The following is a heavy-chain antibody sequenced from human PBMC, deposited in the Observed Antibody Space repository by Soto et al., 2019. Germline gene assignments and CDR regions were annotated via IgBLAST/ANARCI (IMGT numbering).Heavy chain of an antibody. J-gene: IGHJ5*02. Sequence: LRLSFTDSGFTLQNYAMAWVRQAPGKGLEWVSTLIGGHYGTAYSYSVKGRFTVSRDNSKNCLYLQMNSLGVEDTAMYFCAKGKSTGDIDWFDPWGQGSLVTVSS. CDR2: LIGGHYGT. D-gene: IGHD3-10*01. CDR1: GFTLQNYA. CDR3: AKGKSTGDIDWFDP. V-gene: IGHV3-23*01.